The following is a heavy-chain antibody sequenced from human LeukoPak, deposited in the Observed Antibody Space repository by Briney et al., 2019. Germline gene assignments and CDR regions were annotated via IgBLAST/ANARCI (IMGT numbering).Heavy chain of an antibody. Sequence: PSQTLSLTCTVSGGSVSRGGHYWSWIRQHPGKGLEWIGYINYSGDTFYNPSLKSRVTISIDTSKNEFSLKLSSVTAADTALYYCARDEKSAYTDAFDIWGQGTLVTVSS. CDR2: INYSGDT. V-gene: IGHV4-31*03. CDR3: ARDEKSAYTDAFDI. J-gene: IGHJ3*02. CDR1: GGSVSRGGHY. D-gene: IGHD4-11*01.